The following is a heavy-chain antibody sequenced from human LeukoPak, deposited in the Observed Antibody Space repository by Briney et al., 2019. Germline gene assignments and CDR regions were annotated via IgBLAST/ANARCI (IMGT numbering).Heavy chain of an antibody. J-gene: IGHJ4*02. V-gene: IGHV3-53*01. Sequence: GESLMITCAFSGFTASTHHMAWVRQAPGKGLEWVSVRQPGNVSYYADSVTGRFTTSTDSSKNTLFLQMRDLRAEDTALYYCARERDYDTYSDYCGQRTLVIVSS. CDR2: RQPGNVS. CDR3: ARERDYDTYSDY. D-gene: IGHD3-22*01. CDR1: GFTASTHH.